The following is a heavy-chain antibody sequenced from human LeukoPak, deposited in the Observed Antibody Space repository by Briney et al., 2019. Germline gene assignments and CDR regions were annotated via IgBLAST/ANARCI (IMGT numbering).Heavy chain of an antibody. CDR2: ISAYNGNT. CDR1: GYTFTSYG. Sequence: GASVKVSCKASGYTFTSYGISWVRQAPGQGLEWMGWISAYNGNTNYAQKLQGRVTMTTDTSTSTAYMELRSLRSDDTAVYYCARDGSSYGYPYWFDPWGQGTLVTVSS. J-gene: IGHJ5*02. CDR3: ARDGSSYGYPYWFDP. V-gene: IGHV1-18*01. D-gene: IGHD5-18*01.